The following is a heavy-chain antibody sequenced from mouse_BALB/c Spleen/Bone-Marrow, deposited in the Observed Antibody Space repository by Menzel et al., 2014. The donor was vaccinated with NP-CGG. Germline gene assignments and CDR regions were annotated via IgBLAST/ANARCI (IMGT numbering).Heavy chain of an antibody. V-gene: IGHV2-2*02. J-gene: IGHJ4*01. D-gene: IGHD2-10*01. Sequence: VMLVESGPGLVQPSQSLSITCTVSGFSLTSYGVHWVRQSPGKGLEWLGVIWSGGSTDYNAAFISRLSISKDNSKSQVFFKMNSLQANDTAIYYCASPYYGNYVYAMDYWGQGTSVTVSS. CDR3: ASPYYGNYVYAMDY. CDR1: GFSLTSYG. CDR2: IWSGGST.